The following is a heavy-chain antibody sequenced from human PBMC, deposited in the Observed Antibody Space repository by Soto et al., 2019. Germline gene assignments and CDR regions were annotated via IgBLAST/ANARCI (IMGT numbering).Heavy chain of an antibody. CDR1: VGSFIDDY. Sequence: DTQSLLCAVSVGSFIDDYCSWIRRPPEKGLEWIGNINYSGSTNYNPSLKSRVTISVDTSKNQVSLKLSSVTAADTAVYYCARQGRWGFLSAHTWFDPWGQGTLVTVSS. CDR2: INYSGST. V-gene: IGHV4-34*01. D-gene: IGHD2-21*01. CDR3: ARQGRWGFLSAHTWFDP. J-gene: IGHJ5*02.